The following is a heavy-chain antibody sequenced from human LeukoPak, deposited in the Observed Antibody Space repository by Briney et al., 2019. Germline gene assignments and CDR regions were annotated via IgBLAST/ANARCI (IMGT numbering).Heavy chain of an antibody. CDR3: ARAKYGSGSYGSGYYYYGMDV. Sequence: SQTLSLTCTVSGGSISSGDYYWSWIRQPPGKGLEWIGYIYYSGSTNYNPSLKSRVTISVDTSKNQFSLKLSSVTAADTAVYYCARAKYGSGSYGSGYYYYGMDVWGQGTTVTVSS. J-gene: IGHJ6*02. CDR2: IYYSGST. CDR1: GGSISSGDYY. V-gene: IGHV4-30-4*01. D-gene: IGHD3-10*01.